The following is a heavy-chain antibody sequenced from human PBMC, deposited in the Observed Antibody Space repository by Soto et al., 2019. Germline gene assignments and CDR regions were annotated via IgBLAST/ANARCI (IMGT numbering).Heavy chain of an antibody. J-gene: IGHJ4*02. CDR1: GGSVSSGSYY. CDR3: ARDCSGGSCYGGFDY. V-gene: IGHV4-61*01. D-gene: IGHD2-15*01. CDR2: IYYSGST. Sequence: SETLSLTCTVSGGSVSSGSYYWSWIRQPPGKGLEWIGYIYYSGSTNYNPSLKSRVTISVDKSKNQFSLKLSSVTAADTAVYYCARDCSGGSCYGGFDYWGQGTLVTVSS.